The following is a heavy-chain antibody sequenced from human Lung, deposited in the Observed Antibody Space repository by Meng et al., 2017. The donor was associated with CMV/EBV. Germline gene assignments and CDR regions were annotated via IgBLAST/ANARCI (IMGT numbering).Heavy chain of an antibody. CDR2: IHPHRGDT. CDR1: GYTFTAHY. J-gene: IGHJ4*02. V-gene: IGHV1-2*02. Sequence: ASVXVSCKASGYTFTAHYLHWVRQAPGQGLEWMGWIHPHRGDTNYAQQFQGRVTLTRDTSINTGYMGLTRLTSDDTAIYYCAIDNNWGPDYWGQGTLVTVYS. CDR3: AIDNNWGPDY. D-gene: IGHD7-27*01.